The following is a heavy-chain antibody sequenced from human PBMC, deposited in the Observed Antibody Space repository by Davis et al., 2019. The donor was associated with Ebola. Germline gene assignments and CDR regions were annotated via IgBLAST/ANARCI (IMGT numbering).Heavy chain of an antibody. V-gene: IGHV1-18*01. CDR2: ISAYNGQI. CDR1: GYTFTSYG. J-gene: IGHJ4*02. D-gene: IGHD6-13*01. CDR3: AKDSSSWAYYDSAGYPFDH. Sequence: AASVKVSCKTSGYTFTSYGISWLRQAPGQGLEWMGWISAYNGQIKYAQKFEGRVTMTKDNSTNPGYMELRSLKSDETAMYYCAKDSSSWAYYDSAGYPFDHWGQGTLVTVSS.